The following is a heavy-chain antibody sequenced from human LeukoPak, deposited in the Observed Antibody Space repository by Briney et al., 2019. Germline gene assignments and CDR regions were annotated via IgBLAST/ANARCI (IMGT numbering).Heavy chain of an antibody. CDR1: GLTFDGYG. CDR3: ARDGSSGWYSDY. V-gene: IGHV3-20*04. Sequence: GGSLRLSCAVSGLTFDGYGMSWVRQAPGKGLEWVGGISWNGGSTDYADSVKGRFTISRDNAKNSLYLQMNSVRADDTALYYCARDGSSGWYSDYWGQGTLVTVSS. CDR2: ISWNGGST. D-gene: IGHD6-19*01. J-gene: IGHJ4*02.